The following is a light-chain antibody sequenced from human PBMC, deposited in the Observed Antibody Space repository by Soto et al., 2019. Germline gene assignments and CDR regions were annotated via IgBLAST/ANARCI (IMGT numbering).Light chain of an antibody. CDR2: DVS. Sequence: QAVVTQPASVSGSPGQSITISCTGTSSDVGAYNSVSWYQQYPGKAPKLVIHDVSNRPSGVSNRFSGSKSGNTASLTISGLQAEDEADYYCSSYTSSSSYVFGSATKLTVL. J-gene: IGLJ1*01. CDR1: SSDVGAYNS. V-gene: IGLV2-14*01. CDR3: SSYTSSSSYV.